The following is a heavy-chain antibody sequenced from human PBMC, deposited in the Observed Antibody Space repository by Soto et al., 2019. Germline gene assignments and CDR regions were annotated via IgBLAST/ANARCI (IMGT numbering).Heavy chain of an antibody. CDR2: VNGDGRVI. J-gene: IGHJ4*02. CDR3: SRAPHSGGNSGPEDY. D-gene: IGHD2-21*02. V-gene: IGHV3-74*01. Sequence: EVQLVESGGGVVQPGWSLRLSCAASGFTLRHYWMHWVRQAPGKRLEWVAGVNGDGRVIHYADSVKGRFTISRDNAENTLYLQVNSLRPEDTAMYYCSRAPHSGGNSGPEDYWGQGTLVAVSS. CDR1: GFTLRHYW.